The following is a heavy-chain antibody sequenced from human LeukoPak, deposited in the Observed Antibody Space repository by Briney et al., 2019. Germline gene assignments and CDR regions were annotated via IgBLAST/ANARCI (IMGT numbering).Heavy chain of an antibody. CDR1: GFTFSSFA. J-gene: IGHJ4*02. D-gene: IGHD2-15*01. CDR2: ISASGGNT. Sequence: GGSLRLSCAASGFTFSSFALSWVRQAPGKGLEWVSTISASGGNTYYADSVKGRFTISRDNSKITLYLQMNSLRAEDTAVYYCAKSLVVVVAATSIDYWGQGTLVTVSS. CDR3: AKSLVVVVAATSIDY. V-gene: IGHV3-23*01.